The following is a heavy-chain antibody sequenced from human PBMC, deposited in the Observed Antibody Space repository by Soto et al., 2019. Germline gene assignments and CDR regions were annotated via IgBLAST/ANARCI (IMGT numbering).Heavy chain of an antibody. D-gene: IGHD6-19*01. J-gene: IGHJ4*02. V-gene: IGHV3-7*04. Sequence: EVQLMESGGGLVQPGGSLRLSCAGSGFTFSSYWMNWVRQAPGKGLEWVANIKQDGSEKYYVDSVKGRFSISRDNAQNSMDLQMNSLRAADTAVYYCAGGTGWLIDYWGQGTLVTVSS. CDR2: IKQDGSEK. CDR1: GFTFSSYW. CDR3: AGGTGWLIDY.